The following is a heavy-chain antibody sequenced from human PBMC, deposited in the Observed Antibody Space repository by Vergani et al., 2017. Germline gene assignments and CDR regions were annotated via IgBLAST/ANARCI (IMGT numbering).Heavy chain of an antibody. Sequence: EVQLLESGGGLVQPGGSLRLSCAASGFTFSSYAMSWVRQAPGKGLEWVSAISGSGGSTYYADSVKGRFTISRDKSKNTLYLQMNSLRAEDTAVYYCAKYGSGSYYSVGFRYYGMDVWGQGTTVTVSS. V-gene: IGHV3-23*01. D-gene: IGHD3-10*01. J-gene: IGHJ6*02. CDR3: AKYGSGSYYSVGFRYYGMDV. CDR1: GFTFSSYA. CDR2: ISGSGGST.